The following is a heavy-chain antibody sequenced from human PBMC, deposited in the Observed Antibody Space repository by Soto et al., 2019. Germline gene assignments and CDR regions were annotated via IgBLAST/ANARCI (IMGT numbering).Heavy chain of an antibody. CDR1: GFTFSSYG. CDR3: ARAASVWGSYRLH. CDR2: ISYDGSNK. J-gene: IGHJ4*02. V-gene: IGHV3-30*03. D-gene: IGHD3-16*02. Sequence: GGSLRLSCAASGFTFSSYGMHWVRQAPGEGLEWVAVISYDGSNKYYADSVKGRFTISRDNSKNTLYLQMNSLRAEDTAVYYCARAASVWGSYRLHWGQGTLVTVSS.